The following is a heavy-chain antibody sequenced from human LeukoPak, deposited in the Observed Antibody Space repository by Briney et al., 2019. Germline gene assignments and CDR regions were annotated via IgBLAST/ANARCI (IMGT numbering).Heavy chain of an antibody. CDR3: ARGLYCSSTSCYNPIDY. Sequence: ASVKVSCKASGYTFTGYYMHWVRQAPGQGLEWMGWINPNSGGTNYAQKFQGRVTMTRDTSISTAYMELSRLRSDDTAAYYCARGLYCSSTSCYNPIDYWGQGTLVTVSS. V-gene: IGHV1-2*02. D-gene: IGHD2-2*02. CDR1: GYTFTGYY. J-gene: IGHJ4*02. CDR2: INPNSGGT.